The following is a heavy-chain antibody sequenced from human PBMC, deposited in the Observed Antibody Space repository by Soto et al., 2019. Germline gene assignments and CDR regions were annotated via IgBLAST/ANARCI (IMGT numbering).Heavy chain of an antibody. J-gene: IGHJ6*02. D-gene: IGHD3-3*02. CDR3: ERRSIRLALDV. V-gene: IGHV5-51*01. CDR2: VHPDDSDT. Sequence: PGESLKISCKGSGYSFSNYWIAWVRQMPGKGLEWMGLVHPDDSDTRYSPSFQGLVTMSADKSINTAYLQWSSLKASDTAIYYCERRSIRLALDVWGQGTTVTVSS. CDR1: GYSFSNYW.